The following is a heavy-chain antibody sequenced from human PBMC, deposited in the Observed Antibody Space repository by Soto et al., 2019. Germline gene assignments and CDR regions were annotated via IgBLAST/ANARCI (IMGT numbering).Heavy chain of an antibody. V-gene: IGHV4-39*02. CDR1: GGSISSSIYY. J-gene: IGHJ4*02. CDR3: ARRTGSSTYYFDY. Sequence: SETLSLTCTVSGGSISSSIYYWGWIRQPPGRGLEWIGIIDYSGTTYYNPSLKSRLTMSVDTSKNHFSLNLSSVTAADTAVYYCARRTGSSTYYFDYWGQGALVTVTS. CDR2: IDYSGTT. D-gene: IGHD6-6*01.